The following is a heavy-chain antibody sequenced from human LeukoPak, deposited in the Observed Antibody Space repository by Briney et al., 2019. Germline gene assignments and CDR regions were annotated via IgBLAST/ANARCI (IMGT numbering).Heavy chain of an antibody. CDR1: GDSISSYY. D-gene: IGHD2-15*01. J-gene: IGHJ6*02. Sequence: NSSETLSLTCTVSGDSISSYYWSWIRQPPGKGLEWIGYIYYSGSTNYNPSLKSRVTISVDTSKDQFSLKLSSVTAADTAVYYCARQRAVAATREDYYYYGMDVWGQGTTVTVSS. CDR2: IYYSGST. CDR3: ARQRAVAATREDYYYYGMDV. V-gene: IGHV4-59*08.